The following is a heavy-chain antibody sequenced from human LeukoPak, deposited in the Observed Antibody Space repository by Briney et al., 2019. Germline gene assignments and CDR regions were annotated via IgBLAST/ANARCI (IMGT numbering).Heavy chain of an antibody. CDR2: ISNDERNK. D-gene: IGHD5-24*01. CDR1: RFAFSSYT. CDR3: ARPSPPGDGYNPSDQ. Sequence: GGSLRLSCSASRFAFSSYTMNWVRQAPGKGLEWVAVISNDERNKYYADSVKGRFTISRDNSNSMVYLQMTSLRLEDTAVYYCARPSPPGDGYNPSDQWGQGSLVIVSS. J-gene: IGHJ4*02. V-gene: IGHV3-30*04.